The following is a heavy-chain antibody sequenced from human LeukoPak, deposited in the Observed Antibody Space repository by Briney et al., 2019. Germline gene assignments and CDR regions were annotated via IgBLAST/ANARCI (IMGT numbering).Heavy chain of an antibody. CDR1: GGTFSSYA. CDR3: ARGVVGATTGAYSFDY. CDR2: IIPIFGTA. J-gene: IGHJ4*02. Sequence: SVKVSCKASGGTFSSYAISWVRQAPGQGREWMGGIIPIFGTANYAQKFQGRVTITADESTSTAYMELSSLRSEDTAVYYCARGVVGATTGAYSFDYWGRGTLVTVSS. D-gene: IGHD1-26*01. V-gene: IGHV1-69*13.